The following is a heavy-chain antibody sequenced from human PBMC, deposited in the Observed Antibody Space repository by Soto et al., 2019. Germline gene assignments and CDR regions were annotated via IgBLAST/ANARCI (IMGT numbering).Heavy chain of an antibody. CDR1: GFSLSNTRMG. Sequence: QVTLKESGPVLVKPTETLTLTCTVSGFSLSNTRMGVTWIRQPPGKALEWLAHIFSNDEKSSSTSLKSRLTISKDTSKSPVVLTMTNMDPVDTATYYCARIPVVGATFNYWGQGTLVTVSS. J-gene: IGHJ4*02. V-gene: IGHV2-26*01. D-gene: IGHD1-26*01. CDR3: ARIPVVGATFNY. CDR2: IFSNDEK.